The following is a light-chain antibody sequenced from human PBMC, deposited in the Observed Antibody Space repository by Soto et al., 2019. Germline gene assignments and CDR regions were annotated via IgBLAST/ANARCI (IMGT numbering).Light chain of an antibody. CDR3: MQGAHWPWT. CDR1: QSLVFSDGNTY. J-gene: IGKJ1*01. Sequence: DLVMTQSPLSLPVTLGQPASISCRSSQSLVFSDGNTYLSWFQQRPGQSPRRLIYQVSNRDSGVPDRLSGSGSGSDFAQKISRVEAEDVGVYYCMQGAHWPWTFGQGTKVDIK. V-gene: IGKV2-30*01. CDR2: QVS.